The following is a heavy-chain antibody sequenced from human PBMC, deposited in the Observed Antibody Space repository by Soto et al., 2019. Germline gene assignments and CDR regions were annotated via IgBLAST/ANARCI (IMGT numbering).Heavy chain of an antibody. CDR3: AKSWSSFEYYFDY. CDR1: GFTFSSYG. J-gene: IGHJ4*02. D-gene: IGHD3-10*01. Sequence: GGSLRLSCAASGFTFSSYGMHWVRQAPGKGLEWVAVIWYDGSNKYYADSVKGRFTISRDNSKNTLYLQMNSLRAEDTAVYYCAKSWSSFEYYFDYWGQGTLVTVSS. V-gene: IGHV3-33*06. CDR2: IWYDGSNK.